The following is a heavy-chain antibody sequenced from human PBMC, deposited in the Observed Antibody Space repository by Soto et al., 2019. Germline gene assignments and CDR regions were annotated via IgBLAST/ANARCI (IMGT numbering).Heavy chain of an antibody. CDR3: ARDSHYYGSGSYFKAYFDY. J-gene: IGHJ4*02. CDR1: GFTFSSYG. CDR2: IWYDGSNK. V-gene: IGHV3-33*01. D-gene: IGHD3-10*01. Sequence: PGGSLRLSCAVSGFTFSSYGMHWVRQAPGKGLGWVAVIWYDGSNKYYADSVKGRFTISRDKSKNTLYLQMNSLRAEDTAVYYCARDSHYYGSGSYFKAYFDYWGQGTLVTVSS.